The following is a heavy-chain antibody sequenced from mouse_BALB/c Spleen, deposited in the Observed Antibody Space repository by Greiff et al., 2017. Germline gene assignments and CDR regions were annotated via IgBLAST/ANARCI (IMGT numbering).Heavy chain of an antibody. CDR2: IDTENGNT. D-gene: IGHD2-3*01. Sequence: EVQRVESGAGLVRPGALVKLSCKASGFNIKDYSMHWVQQRPEQGLEWIGWIDTENGNTIYDPKFQGKASITADTSSNTAYLQLSSLTSEDTAVYYCAGLLPSFAYWGQGTLVTVSA. V-gene: IGHV14-1*02. CDR1: GFNIKDYS. CDR3: AGLLPSFAY. J-gene: IGHJ3*01.